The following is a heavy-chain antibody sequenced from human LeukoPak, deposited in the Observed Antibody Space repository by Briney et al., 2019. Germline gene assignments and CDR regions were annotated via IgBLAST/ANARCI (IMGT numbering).Heavy chain of an antibody. CDR1: GGSTSSYY. V-gene: IGHV4-59*01. J-gene: IGHJ4*02. Sequence: SETMSLTCTVSGGSTSSYYWSWIRQPPGKGLEWIGYIYYSGSTNYNPSLKSRVTISVDTSKNQFSLKLSSVTAADTAVHYCARAGYYDSSGYFPEYNFDYWGQGTLVTVSS. CDR2: IYYSGST. D-gene: IGHD3-22*01. CDR3: ARAGYYDSSGYFPEYNFDY.